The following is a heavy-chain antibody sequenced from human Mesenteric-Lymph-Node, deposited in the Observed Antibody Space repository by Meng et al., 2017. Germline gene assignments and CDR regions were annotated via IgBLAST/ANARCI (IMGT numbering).Heavy chain of an antibody. J-gene: IGHJ4*02. CDR2: ISSSSSYI. CDR3: ARDLNHPDY. V-gene: IGHV3-21*01. CDR1: GFTFSSYS. Sequence: GESLKISCAASGFTFSSYSMNWVRQAPGKGLEWVSSISSSSSYIYYADSVKGRFTISRGNAKNSLYLQMNSLRAEDTAVYYCARDLNHPDYWGQGTLVTVSS.